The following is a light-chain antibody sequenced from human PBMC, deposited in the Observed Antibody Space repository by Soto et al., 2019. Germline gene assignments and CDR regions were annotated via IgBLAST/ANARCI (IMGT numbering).Light chain of an antibody. CDR3: QQRSNWHRT. CDR1: QSVSSY. CDR2: DAS. Sequence: EIVLTQSPATLSLSPWERATLSCRSSQSVSSYLAWYQQKPGQAPRLLIYDASNRATGIPARFSGSGSGTDFTLTISSLEPEDFAVYYCQQRSNWHRTFGQGTKVDIK. V-gene: IGKV3-11*01. J-gene: IGKJ1*01.